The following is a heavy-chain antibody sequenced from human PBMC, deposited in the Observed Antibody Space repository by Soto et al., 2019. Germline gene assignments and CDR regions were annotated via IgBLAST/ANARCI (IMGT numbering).Heavy chain of an antibody. Sequence: QVRLVESGGGVVQPGRSLRLSCAASGFTFSSYGMHWVRQAPGKGLEWVAVIWYDGSNKYYADSVKGRFTISRDNSKNTLYLQMNSLRAEDTAVYYCARDHIMPHAFDIWGQGTMVTVSS. V-gene: IGHV3-33*01. CDR3: ARDHIMPHAFDI. CDR1: GFTFSSYG. D-gene: IGHD2-2*01. CDR2: IWYDGSNK. J-gene: IGHJ3*02.